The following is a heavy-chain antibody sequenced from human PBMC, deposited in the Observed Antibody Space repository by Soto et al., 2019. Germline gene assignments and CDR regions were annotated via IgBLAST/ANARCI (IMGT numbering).Heavy chain of an antibody. Sequence: GGSLRLSCAASGFNFTRYAMHWVRQAPGKGLDWVTVISYDGSNKYYAGSVRGRFTISRDNSKKKLYLQMNSLRSEDTAMYYCASPRGIAVADRRGFFDYWGKGTPVTASS. CDR1: GFNFTRYA. V-gene: IGHV3-30-3*01. CDR3: ASPRGIAVADRRGFFDY. CDR2: ISYDGSNK. J-gene: IGHJ4*02. D-gene: IGHD6-19*01.